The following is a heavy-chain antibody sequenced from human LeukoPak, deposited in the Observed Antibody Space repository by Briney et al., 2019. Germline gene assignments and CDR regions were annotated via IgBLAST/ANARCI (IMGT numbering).Heavy chain of an antibody. J-gene: IGHJ4*02. Sequence: PGGSLRLSFAASGSTVSSNVMSWVRQAPGKGLEWVSVIYSGGSTYYADSVKGRFTISRDNSKNTLYLQMNSLRVEDTAVYYCALGLVIDYWGQGTLVTVSS. CDR2: IYSGGST. CDR1: GSTVSSNV. V-gene: IGHV3-66*01. CDR3: ALGLVIDY. D-gene: IGHD3-9*01.